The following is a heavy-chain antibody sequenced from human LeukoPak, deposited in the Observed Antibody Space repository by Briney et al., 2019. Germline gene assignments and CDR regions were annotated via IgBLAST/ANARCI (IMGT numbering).Heavy chain of an antibody. J-gene: IGHJ4*02. Sequence: SETLSLTCTVSGGSISSYYWSWIRQPPGKGLEWIGYIYYSGSTNYNPSLKSRVTISVDTSKNQFSLKLSSVTAADTAVYYCARADSSSSFFDYWGQGTLVTVSS. V-gene: IGHV4-59*01. CDR2: IYYSGST. D-gene: IGHD6-6*01. CDR1: GGSISSYY. CDR3: ARADSSSSFFDY.